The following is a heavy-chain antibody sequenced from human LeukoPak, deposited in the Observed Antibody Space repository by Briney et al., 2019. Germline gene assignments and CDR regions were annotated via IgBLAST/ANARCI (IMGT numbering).Heavy chain of an antibody. J-gene: IGHJ3*02. CDR2: IYHSGST. D-gene: IGHD3-3*01. Sequence: SETLSLTCAVYGGSFSGYYWSWIRQPPGKGLEWIGYIYHSGSTYYNPSLKSRVTISVDRSKNQFSLKLSSVTAADTAVYYCARLHSSFWSGSGAFDIWGQGTMVTVSS. CDR3: ARLHSSFWSGSGAFDI. V-gene: IGHV4-34*01. CDR1: GGSFSGYY.